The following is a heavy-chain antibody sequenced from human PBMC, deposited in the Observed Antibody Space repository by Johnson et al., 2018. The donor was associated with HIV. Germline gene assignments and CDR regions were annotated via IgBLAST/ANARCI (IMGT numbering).Heavy chain of an antibody. CDR2: IYSGCST. D-gene: IGHD6-13*01. V-gene: IGHV3-66*02. CDR1: GFTVSSNY. CDR3: ARDGKYSSIGPDAFDV. Sequence: VQLVESGGGFVQRGGSLRLSCAASGFTVSSNYMTWVRQAPGKGLEWVSVIYSGCSTYYADSVKGRFTISRDHSQNTLYLQMNSLRPEDTAVYFCARDGKYSSIGPDAFDVWGQGTMVAVSS. J-gene: IGHJ3*01.